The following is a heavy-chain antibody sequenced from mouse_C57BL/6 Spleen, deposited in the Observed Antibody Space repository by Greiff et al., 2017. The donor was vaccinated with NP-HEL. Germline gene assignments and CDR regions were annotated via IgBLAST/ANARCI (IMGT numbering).Heavy chain of an antibody. CDR1: GYTFTSYW. CDR3: ARVDDGYYVMFAY. D-gene: IGHD2-3*01. Sequence: QVQLQQPGAELVRPGSSVKLSCKASGYTFTSYWMHWVKQRPGQGLEWIGNINPSNGGTNYNEKFKSKATLTVDKSSSTAYMQLSSLTSEDSAVYYCARVDDGYYVMFAYWGQGTLVTVSA. J-gene: IGHJ3*01. CDR2: INPSNGGT. V-gene: IGHV1-53*01.